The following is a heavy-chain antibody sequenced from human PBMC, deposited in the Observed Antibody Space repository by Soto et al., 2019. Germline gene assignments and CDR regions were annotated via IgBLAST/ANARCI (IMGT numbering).Heavy chain of an antibody. CDR2: SSAHNGNT. CDR1: GYAFTTYG. Sequence: QVHLVQSGAEVKKPGASVKVSCQGSGYAFTTYGITWVRQAPGQGLEWMGWSSAHNGNTNYAQKLKGRVKVTRDTSTSTAYTELRSLRYDATAVDYCARGRYGDYWGQGALVTVSS. CDR3: ARGRYGDY. V-gene: IGHV1-18*01. J-gene: IGHJ4*02. D-gene: IGHD1-1*01.